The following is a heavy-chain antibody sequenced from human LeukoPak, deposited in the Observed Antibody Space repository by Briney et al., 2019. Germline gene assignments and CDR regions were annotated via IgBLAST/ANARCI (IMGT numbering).Heavy chain of an antibody. CDR1: GGSISSSSYC. V-gene: IGHV4-39*01. J-gene: IGHJ4*02. CDR3: ARRGWYYFDY. Sequence: PSETLSLTCTVSGGSISSSSYCWGWIRQPPGKGLEWIGSIYYSGSTYYNPSLKSRVTISVDTSKNQFSLKLSSVTAADTAVYYCARRGWYYFDYWGQGTLVTVSS. D-gene: IGHD6-19*01. CDR2: IYYSGST.